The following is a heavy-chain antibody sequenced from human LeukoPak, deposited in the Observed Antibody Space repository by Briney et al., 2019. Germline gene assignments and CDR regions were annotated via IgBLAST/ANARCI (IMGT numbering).Heavy chain of an antibody. D-gene: IGHD3-3*01. J-gene: IGHJ5*02. CDR3: ARDPIDYDFWSGHWFDP. V-gene: IGHV1-18*01. CDR2: ISAYNGNT. CDR1: GYTFTSYG. Sequence: GASVKVSCKASGYTFTSYGISWVRQAPGQGLEWMGWISAYNGNTNYAQKLQGRVTMTTDTSTSTAYMELRSLRSDDTAVYYCARDPIDYDFWSGHWFDPWGQGTLVTVSS.